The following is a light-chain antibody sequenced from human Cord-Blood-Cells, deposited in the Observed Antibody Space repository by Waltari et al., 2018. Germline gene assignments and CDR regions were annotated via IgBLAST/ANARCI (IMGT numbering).Light chain of an antibody. CDR2: DAS. CDR3: QRYNSYSPYT. Sequence: DIHMTQSPSTLSAAVGDRVTLTCRASQRISCWLDWCQQKPGKAPKLLIYDASSCESGVPSRFSGSGSGTKFTLTISSLQPDDFATYYCQRYNSYSPYTFGQGTKLEIK. CDR1: QRISCW. V-gene: IGKV1-5*01. J-gene: IGKJ2*01.